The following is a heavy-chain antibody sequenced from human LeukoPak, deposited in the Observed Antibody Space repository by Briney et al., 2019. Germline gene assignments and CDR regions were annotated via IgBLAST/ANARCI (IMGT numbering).Heavy chain of an antibody. D-gene: IGHD3-22*01. V-gene: IGHV3-30-3*01. CDR2: ISYDGSNK. CDR3: ARAPYDSSGYYYVALDY. Sequence: GGSLRLSCAASGFTFSSYAMHWVRQAPGKGLEWVAVISYDGSNKYYAGSVKGRFTISRDNSKNTLYLQMNSLRAEDTAVYYCARAPYDSSGYYYVALDYWGQGTLVTVSS. J-gene: IGHJ4*02. CDR1: GFTFSSYA.